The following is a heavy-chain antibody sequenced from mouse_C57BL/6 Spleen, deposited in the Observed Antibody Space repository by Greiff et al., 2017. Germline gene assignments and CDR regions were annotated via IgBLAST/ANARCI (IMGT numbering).Heavy chain of an antibody. J-gene: IGHJ4*01. V-gene: IGHV1-9*01. CDR3: ARSGQLRLSAMDY. CDR1: GYTFTGYW. D-gene: IGHD3-2*02. Sequence: QVQLQQSGAELMKPGASVKLSCKATGYTFTGYWIEWVKQRPGHGLEWIGELLPGSGSTNYNEKFKGKATFTADPSSNTAYMHLSSLTTEDSAIYYCARSGQLRLSAMDYWGQGTSVTVSS. CDR2: LLPGSGST.